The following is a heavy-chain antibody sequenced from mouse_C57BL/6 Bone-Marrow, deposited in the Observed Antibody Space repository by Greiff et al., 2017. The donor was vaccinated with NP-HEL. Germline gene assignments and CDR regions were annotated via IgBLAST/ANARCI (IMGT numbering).Heavy chain of an antibody. D-gene: IGHD1-1*01. CDR3: ARKITTGGVDY. Sequence: QVQLQQPGAELVRPGTSVKLSCKASGYTFTSYWMHWVKQRPGQGLEWIGVIDPSDSYTNYNQQFKGKATLTVDTSSITAYMQLSSLTSEDSAVYYCARKITTGGVDYWGQGTTLTVSS. CDR2: IDPSDSYT. J-gene: IGHJ2*01. V-gene: IGHV1-59*01. CDR1: GYTFTSYW.